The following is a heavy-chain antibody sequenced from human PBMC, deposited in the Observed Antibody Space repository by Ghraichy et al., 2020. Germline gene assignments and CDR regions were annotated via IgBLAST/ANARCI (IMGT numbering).Heavy chain of an antibody. CDR3: ARHRAMVNVESWGNFDY. CDR2: IYYSGST. Sequence: SETLSLTCTVSGGSISSSSYYWGWIRQPPGKGLEWIGSIYYSGSTYYNPSLKSRVTISVDTSKNQFSLKLSSVTAADTAVYYCARHRAMVNVESWGNFDYWGQGTLVTVSS. D-gene: IGHD3-16*01. CDR1: GGSISSSSYY. V-gene: IGHV4-39*01. J-gene: IGHJ4*02.